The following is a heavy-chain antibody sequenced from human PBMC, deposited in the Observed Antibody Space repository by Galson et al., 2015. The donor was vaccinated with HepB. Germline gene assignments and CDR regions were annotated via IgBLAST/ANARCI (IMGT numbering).Heavy chain of an antibody. D-gene: IGHD4-17*01. CDR2: ISAYNGNT. J-gene: IGHJ3*02. CDR1: GYTFISYG. V-gene: IGHV1-18*01. CDR3: ARDDLNPPLYDDYPRDAFDM. Sequence: SVKVSCKASGYTFISYGISWVRQAPGQGLEWMGWISAYNGNTNYAQKLQGRVTMTTDTSTSTVYMELRSLRSDDTAVYYCARDDLNPPLYDDYPRDAFDMWGQGTMVTVSS.